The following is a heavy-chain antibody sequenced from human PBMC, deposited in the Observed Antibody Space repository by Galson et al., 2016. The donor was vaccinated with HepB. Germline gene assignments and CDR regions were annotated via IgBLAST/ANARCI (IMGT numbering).Heavy chain of an antibody. J-gene: IGHJ5*02. V-gene: IGHV5-51*01. CDR1: GYSFTTYLRGYW. D-gene: IGHD4-17*01. Sequence: QSGAEVKQPGESLTISCKASGYSFTTYLRGYWIGWVRQTPGKGLEWLGIIYTSDSDIRYSPSFEGQVTISADKSISTAYLQWSSLKASDTAMYYCARRSTVTAGSWFDPWGQGTLVTVSS. CDR2: IYTSDSDI. CDR3: ARRSTVTAGSWFDP.